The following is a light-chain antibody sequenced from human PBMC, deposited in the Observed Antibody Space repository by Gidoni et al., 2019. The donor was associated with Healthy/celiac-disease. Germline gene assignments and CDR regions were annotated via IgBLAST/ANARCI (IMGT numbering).Light chain of an antibody. CDR1: SSDVGGYNY. CDR2: DVS. CDR3: CSYAGSYTYWV. J-gene: IGLJ3*02. Sequence: QSALTQPCSVSGPPGQSLTISCTGTSSDVGGYNYVAWYPQHPGKAPKLMIYDVSKRPSGVPDRFSGSKSGNTASLTISGLQAEDEADYYCCSYAGSYTYWVFGGGTKLTVL. V-gene: IGLV2-11*01.